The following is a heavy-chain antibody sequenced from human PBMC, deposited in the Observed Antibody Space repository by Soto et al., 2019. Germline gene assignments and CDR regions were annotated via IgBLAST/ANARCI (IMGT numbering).Heavy chain of an antibody. D-gene: IGHD4-4*01. CDR3: ARGSNHFDY. Sequence: EVQLVESGGGLVQPGGSLRLSCAASGFTFSPFWMHWVRQVPGKGPVWVSRINSDGNSTSYADSVKGRCTISRDNAKNTLYPQMNSVRAEDTAVYYCARGSNHFDYWGQGTLVTVSS. J-gene: IGHJ4*02. CDR1: GFTFSPFW. V-gene: IGHV3-74*01. CDR2: INSDGNST.